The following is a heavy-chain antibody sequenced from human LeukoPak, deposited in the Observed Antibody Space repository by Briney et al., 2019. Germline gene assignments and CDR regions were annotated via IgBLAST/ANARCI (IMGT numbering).Heavy chain of an antibody. D-gene: IGHD2-2*01. CDR3: TKEGGDTVVLPEAHAFDI. Sequence: LGGSLRLSCAASGFTSRFTSSSCAMTWVRQAPGKGLEWVSGISGSGDSTYYADTVKGRFTISRDNSKNTLYLQMNSLRDEDTAVYYCTKEGGDTVVLPEAHAFDIWGQGTMVTVSS. V-gene: IGHV3-23*01. J-gene: IGHJ3*02. CDR2: ISGSGDST. CDR1: GFTSRFTSSSCA.